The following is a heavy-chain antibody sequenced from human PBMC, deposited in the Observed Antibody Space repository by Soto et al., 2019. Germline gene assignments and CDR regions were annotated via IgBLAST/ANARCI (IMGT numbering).Heavy chain of an antibody. CDR2: ISYDGSNK. CDR3: AKDTLYSGYGMDV. CDR1: GFTFSSYG. Sequence: QVQLVESGGGVVQPGRSLRLSCAASGFTFSSYGMHWVRQAPGKGLEWVAVISYDGSNKYYADSVKGRFTISRDNSKNTLYLQMNSLRAEDTAVYYCAKDTLYSGYGMDVWGQGTTVTVSS. J-gene: IGHJ6*02. V-gene: IGHV3-30*18. D-gene: IGHD1-26*01.